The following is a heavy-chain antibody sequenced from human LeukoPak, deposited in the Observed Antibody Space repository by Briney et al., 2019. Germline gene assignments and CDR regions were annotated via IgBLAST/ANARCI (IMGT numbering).Heavy chain of an antibody. CDR3: ARSVPYGTTWYGRSDC. J-gene: IGHJ4*02. CDR2: IRHDGSTK. CDR1: GFPFYSYW. D-gene: IGHD6-13*01. Sequence: GGSLRLSCTASGFPFYSYWMTWVRQTPGKGLEWVANIRHDGSTKYYVDSVKGRFTISRDNAMNSLYLQMDSLRVEDTAIYYCARSVPYGTTWYGRSDCWGQGTQVTVSS. V-gene: IGHV3-7*03.